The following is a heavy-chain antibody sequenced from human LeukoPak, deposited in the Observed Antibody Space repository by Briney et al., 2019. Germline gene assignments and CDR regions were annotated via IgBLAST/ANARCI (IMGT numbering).Heavy chain of an antibody. CDR3: ARSVPYGTTWYGRSDC. J-gene: IGHJ4*02. CDR2: IRHDGSTK. CDR1: GFPFYSYW. D-gene: IGHD6-13*01. Sequence: GGSLRLSCTASGFPFYSYWMTWVRQTPGKGLEWVANIRHDGSTKYYVDSVKGRFTISRDNAMNSLYLQMDSLRVEDTAIYYCARSVPYGTTWYGRSDCWGQGTQVTVSS. V-gene: IGHV3-7*03.